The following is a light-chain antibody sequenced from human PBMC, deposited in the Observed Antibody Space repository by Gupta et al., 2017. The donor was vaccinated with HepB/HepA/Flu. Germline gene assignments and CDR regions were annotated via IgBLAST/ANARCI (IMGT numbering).Light chain of an antibody. CDR1: QNVGNT. J-gene: IGKJ1*01. CDR2: DTS. V-gene: IGKV3-15*01. CDR3: RHYNMWPPRT. Sequence: EIVMTQSPATLSVSPGERATLSCRASQNVGNTLAWYKQKPGQAPRLLIYDTSTRDTGITARFSGSAYGKEFPLTISSRQSEDFAVYYCRHYNMWPPRTFGQGTKVEI.